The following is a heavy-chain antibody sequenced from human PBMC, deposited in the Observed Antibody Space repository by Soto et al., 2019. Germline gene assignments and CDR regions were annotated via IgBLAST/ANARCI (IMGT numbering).Heavy chain of an antibody. Sequence: QVQLVESGGGVVQPGRSLRLSCAASGFTFSSYAMHWVRQAPGKGLEWVAVISYDGSNKYYADSVKGRFTISRDNSKKTLYLQMNSLRAEDTAVYYCARVQFRWELLGAFDIWGQGTMVTVSS. D-gene: IGHD1-26*01. CDR2: ISYDGSNK. CDR3: ARVQFRWELLGAFDI. V-gene: IGHV3-30-3*01. CDR1: GFTFSSYA. J-gene: IGHJ3*02.